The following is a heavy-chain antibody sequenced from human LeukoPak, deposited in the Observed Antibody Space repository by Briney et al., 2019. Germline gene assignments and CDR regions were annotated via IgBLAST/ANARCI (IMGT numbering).Heavy chain of an antibody. D-gene: IGHD4-11*01. CDR2: IIPIFGTA. J-gene: IGHJ6*02. CDR3: ARDRRPLCNYDYYYYGMDV. V-gene: IGHV1-69*13. CDR1: GGTFISYA. Sequence: ASVKVSCKASGGTFISYAISWVRQAPGQGLEWMGGIIPIFGTANYAQKFQGRVTITADESTSTAYMELSSLRSEDTAVYYCARDRRPLCNYDYYYYGMDVWGQGTTVTVSS.